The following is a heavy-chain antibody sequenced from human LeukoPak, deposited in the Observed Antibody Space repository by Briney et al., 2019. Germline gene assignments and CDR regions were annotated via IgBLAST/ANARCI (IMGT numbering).Heavy chain of an antibody. CDR3: ARGPGTRDEQGSSWYYYYYGMDV. CDR1: GGSISSYY. CDR2: IYYSGST. Sequence: SETLSLTCTVSGGSISSYYWSWIRQPPGKGLEWIGYIYYSGSTNYNPSLKSRVTISVDTSKDQFSLKLSSVTAADTAVYYCARGPGTRDEQGSSWYYYYYGMDVWGQGTTVTVSS. V-gene: IGHV4-59*01. D-gene: IGHD6-13*01. J-gene: IGHJ6*02.